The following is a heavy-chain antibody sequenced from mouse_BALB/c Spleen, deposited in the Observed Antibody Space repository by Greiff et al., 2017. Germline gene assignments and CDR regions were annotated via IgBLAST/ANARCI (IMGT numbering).Heavy chain of an antibody. CDR1: GYTFTDYA. D-gene: IGHD3-1*01. J-gene: IGHJ1*01. CDR2: ISTYYGNT. V-gene: IGHV1-67*01. Sequence: VKLQESGPELVRPGVSVKISCKGSGYTFTDYAMHWVKQSHAKSLEWIGVISTYYGNTNYNQKFKGKATMTVDKSSSTAYMELARLTSEDSAIYYCARSGLSYWYFDVWGAGTTVTVSS. CDR3: ARSGLSYWYFDV.